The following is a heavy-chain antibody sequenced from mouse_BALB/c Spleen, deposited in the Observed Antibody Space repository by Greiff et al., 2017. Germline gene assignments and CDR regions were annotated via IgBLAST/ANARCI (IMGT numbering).Heavy chain of an antibody. CDR2: IYPGDGDT. Sequence: QVQLQQSGAELARPGASVKLSCKASGYTFTSYWMQWVKQRPGQGLEWIGAIYPGDGDTRYTQKFKGKATLTADKSSSTAYMQLSSLASEDSAVYYCAREWHGYDALDYWGQGTSVTVSS. D-gene: IGHD1-3*01. CDR3: AREWHGYDALDY. V-gene: IGHV1-87*01. CDR1: GYTFTSYW. J-gene: IGHJ4*01.